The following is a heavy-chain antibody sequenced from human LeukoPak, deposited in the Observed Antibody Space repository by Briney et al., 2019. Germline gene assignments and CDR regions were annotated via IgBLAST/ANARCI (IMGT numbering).Heavy chain of an antibody. D-gene: IGHD3-10*01. CDR2: IYYSGST. V-gene: IGHV4-39*01. CDR1: GGSISSSSYY. J-gene: IGHJ6*03. CDR3: ARSSHYYMDV. Sequence: PSETLSLTCTVSGGSISSSSYYWGWIRQPPGKGLEWIGSIYYSGSTYYNPSLKGRVTISVDTSKNQFSLKLSSVTAADTAMYYCARSSHYYMDVWGKGTTVTISS.